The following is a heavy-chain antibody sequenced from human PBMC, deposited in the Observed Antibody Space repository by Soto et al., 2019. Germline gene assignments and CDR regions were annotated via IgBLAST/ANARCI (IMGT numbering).Heavy chain of an antibody. D-gene: IGHD6-13*01. CDR2: ISAYNGNT. CDR1: GYTFTSYG. V-gene: IGHV1-18*01. J-gene: IGHJ5*02. CDR3: ARAPAEESAGANWFDP. Sequence: ASVKVSCKASGYTFTSYGISWVRQAPGQGLEWMGWISAYNGNTNYAQKLQGRVTMTTDTSTSTAYMELRSLRSDDTAVYYCARAPAEESAGANWFDPWGQGTLVTVSS.